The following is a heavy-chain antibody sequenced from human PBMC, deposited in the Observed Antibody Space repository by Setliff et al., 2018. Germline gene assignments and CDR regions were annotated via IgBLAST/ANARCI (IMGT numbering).Heavy chain of an antibody. CDR2: ISSSSSYI. Sequence: PGGSLRLSCAASGFTFSSYSMNWVRQAPGKGLEWVSSISSSSSYIYYADSVKGRFTISRDNAKNSLYLQMNSLRAEDTAVYYCARGRGGLTLWFGESNDYWGQGTLVTVSS. CDR3: ARGRGGLTLWFGESNDY. J-gene: IGHJ4*02. V-gene: IGHV3-21*01. CDR1: GFTFSSYS. D-gene: IGHD3-10*01.